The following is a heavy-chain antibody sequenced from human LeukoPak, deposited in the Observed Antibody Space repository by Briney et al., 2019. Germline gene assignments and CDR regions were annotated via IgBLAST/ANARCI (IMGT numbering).Heavy chain of an antibody. CDR3: ASIIAAAGYDAFDI. D-gene: IGHD6-13*01. CDR2: IYPGDSNT. Sequence: PGESLKISCKASGYSFTNYWINWVRQMPGKGLEWMGIIYPGDSNTRYSPSFQGQVTISADKSISTAYLQWSSLKASDTAMYYCASIIAAAGYDAFDIWGQGTMVTVSS. V-gene: IGHV5-51*01. J-gene: IGHJ3*02. CDR1: GYSFTNYW.